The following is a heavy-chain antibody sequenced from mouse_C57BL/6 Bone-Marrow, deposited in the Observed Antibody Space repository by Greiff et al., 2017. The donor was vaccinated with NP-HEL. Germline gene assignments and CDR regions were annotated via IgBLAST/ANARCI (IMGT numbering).Heavy chain of an antibody. CDR3: ARDGRGSSYNWYFDV. D-gene: IGHD1-1*01. V-gene: IGHV1-55*01. Sequence: QVQLQQPGAELVKPGASVKMSCKASGYTFTSYWITWVKQRPGQGLEWIGDIYPGSGSTNYNEKFKSKATLTVDTSSSTAYMQLSSLTSEDSAVDYCARDGRGSSYNWYFDVWGTGTTVTVSS. CDR2: IYPGSGST. J-gene: IGHJ1*03. CDR1: GYTFTSYW.